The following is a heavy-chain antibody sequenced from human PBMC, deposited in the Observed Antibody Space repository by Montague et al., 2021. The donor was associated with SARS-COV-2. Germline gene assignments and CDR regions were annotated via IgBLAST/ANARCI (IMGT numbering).Heavy chain of an antibody. V-gene: IGHV4-61*01. J-gene: IGHJ4*02. CDR1: GASVRSGNYY. D-gene: IGHD3-22*01. Sequence: SETLSLTCTVSGASVRSGNYYWNWIRQPPGKGLEWIGYISYSGSTNYSPSLKSRVTISVDTSKNQLSLKVISATAADTAVYYCARIGYESGGYYHLYPDWGQGTLVTVSS. CDR2: ISYSGST. CDR3: ARIGYESGGYYHLYPD.